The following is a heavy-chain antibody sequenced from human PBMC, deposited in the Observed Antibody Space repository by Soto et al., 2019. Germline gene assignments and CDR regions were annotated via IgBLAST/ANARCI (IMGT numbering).Heavy chain of an antibody. CDR1: GGSFSGYY. CDR2: INHSGST. Sequence: SETLSLTCAVYGGSFSGYYWSWIRQPPGKGLEWIGEINHSGSTNYNPSLKSRVTISVDTSKNQFSLKLSSVTAADTAVYYCGRRGYSYLHWFDPWGQGTLVTVSS. CDR3: GRRGYSYLHWFDP. D-gene: IGHD5-18*01. J-gene: IGHJ5*02. V-gene: IGHV4-34*01.